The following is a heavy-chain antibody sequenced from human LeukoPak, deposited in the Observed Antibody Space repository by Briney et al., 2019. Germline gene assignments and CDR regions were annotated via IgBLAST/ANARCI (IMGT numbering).Heavy chain of an antibody. Sequence: PSETLSLTCTVSGGSISSHYWSWIRQPPGKGLEWIRYIYYSGSTNYNPSLKSRVTISVDTSKNQFSLKLSSVTAADTAVYYCAREVVVAATGVYYYMDVWGKGTTVTVSS. D-gene: IGHD2-15*01. V-gene: IGHV4-59*11. CDR2: IYYSGST. J-gene: IGHJ6*03. CDR3: AREVVVAATGVYYYMDV. CDR1: GGSISSHY.